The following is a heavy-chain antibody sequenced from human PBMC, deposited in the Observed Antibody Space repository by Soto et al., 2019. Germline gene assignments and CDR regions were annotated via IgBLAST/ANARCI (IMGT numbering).Heavy chain of an antibody. V-gene: IGHV3-13*01. D-gene: IGHD2-2*01. Sequence: EVQLVESGGGLVQPGGSLRLSCAASGFTFSSYDMHWVRQATGKGLEWVSAIGTAGDTYYPGSVKGRFTISRENAKNSLYLQMNSLRAEDTAVYYYARGLPGYCSSTSCYHEYFQHWGQGTLVTVSS. CDR2: IGTAGDT. J-gene: IGHJ1*01. CDR1: GFTFSSYD. CDR3: ARGLPGYCSSTSCYHEYFQH.